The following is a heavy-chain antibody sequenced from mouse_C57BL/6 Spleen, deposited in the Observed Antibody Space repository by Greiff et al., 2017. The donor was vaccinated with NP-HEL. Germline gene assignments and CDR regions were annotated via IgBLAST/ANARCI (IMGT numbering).Heavy chain of an antibody. J-gene: IGHJ1*03. Sequence: EVMLVESGGGLVKPGGSLKLSCAASGFTFSSYTMSWVRQTPEKRLEWVATISGGGGNTYYPDSVKGRFTISRDNAKNTLYLQMSSLRSEDTALYYCARRGGYPSYWYFDVWGTGTTVTVSS. CDR2: ISGGGGNT. CDR1: GFTFSSYT. D-gene: IGHD2-2*01. CDR3: ARRGGYPSYWYFDV. V-gene: IGHV5-9*01.